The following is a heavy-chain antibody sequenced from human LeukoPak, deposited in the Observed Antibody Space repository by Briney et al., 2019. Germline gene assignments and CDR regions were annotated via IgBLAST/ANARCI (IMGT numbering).Heavy chain of an antibody. CDR3: ANLGPYYYDSSGYWNWFDP. CDR1: GGSISSYY. D-gene: IGHD3-22*01. V-gene: IGHV4-4*09. CDR2: IYTSGST. J-gene: IGHJ5*02. Sequence: SETLSLTCSVSGGSISSYYWSWIRQPPGKGLEWIGYIYTSGSTNYNPSLKSRVPISVDTSKNQFSLKLSSVTAADTAVYYCANLGPYYYDSSGYWNWFDPWGQGTLVTVSS.